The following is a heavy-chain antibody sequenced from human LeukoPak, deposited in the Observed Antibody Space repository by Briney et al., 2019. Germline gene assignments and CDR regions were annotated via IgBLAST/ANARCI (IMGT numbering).Heavy chain of an antibody. V-gene: IGHV1-2*06. J-gene: IGHJ4*02. CDR1: GYTFTGYY. Sequence: GASVKVSCKASGYTFTGYYMHWVRQAPGQGLEWMGRINPNSGGTNYAQKFQGRVTMTRDTSISTAYMELSRLRSDDTAVYCCARGTYYYDSSGYYSLEYWGQGTLVTVSS. CDR3: ARGTYYYDSSGYYSLEY. D-gene: IGHD3-22*01. CDR2: INPNSGGT.